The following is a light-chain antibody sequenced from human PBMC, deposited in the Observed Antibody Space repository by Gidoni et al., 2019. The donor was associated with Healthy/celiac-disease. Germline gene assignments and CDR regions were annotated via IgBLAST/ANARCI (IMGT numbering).Light chain of an antibody. V-gene: IGLV2-14*03. J-gene: IGLJ2*01. Sequence: QSALTQPASVSVSPGQSITISCTGTSSDVGGYNYVSWYQQHPGKAPKLMIYDVSNRPSGVSNRFSGPKSGNTASLTISGLQAEDEADYYCSSYTSSSTPVVFGGGTKLTVL. CDR1: SSDVGGYNY. CDR2: DVS. CDR3: SSYTSSSTPVV.